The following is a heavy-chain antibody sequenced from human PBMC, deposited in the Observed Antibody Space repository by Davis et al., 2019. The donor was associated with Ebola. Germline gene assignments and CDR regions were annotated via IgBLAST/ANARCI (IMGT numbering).Heavy chain of an antibody. CDR1: GFTFDDYA. V-gene: IGHV3-9*01. J-gene: IGHJ4*02. CDR3: ARDIVGAIF. Sequence: GGSLRLSCAASGFTFDDYAMHWVRQAPGKGLEWVSGISWNSGSIGYADSVKGRFTISRDNAKNSLYLQMNSLRAEDTAVYYCARDIVGAIFWGQGTLVTVSS. D-gene: IGHD1-26*01. CDR2: ISWNSGSI.